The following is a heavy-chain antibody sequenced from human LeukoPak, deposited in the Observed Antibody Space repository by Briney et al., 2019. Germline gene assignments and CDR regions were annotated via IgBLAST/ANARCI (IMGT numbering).Heavy chain of an antibody. J-gene: IGHJ4*02. CDR3: ARGITMVRGVIEYYFDY. CDR2: IIPILGIA. V-gene: IGHV1-69*04. Sequence: SVKVSCKASGVTFSSYAISWVRQAPGQGLEWMGRIIPILGIANYAQKFQGRVTITADKSTSTAYMELSSLRSEDTAVYYCARGITMVRGVIEYYFDYWGQGTLVTVSS. D-gene: IGHD3-10*01. CDR1: GVTFSSYA.